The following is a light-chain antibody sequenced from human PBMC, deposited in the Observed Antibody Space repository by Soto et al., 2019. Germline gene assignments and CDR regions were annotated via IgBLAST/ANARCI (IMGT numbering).Light chain of an antibody. J-gene: IGLJ1*01. CDR2: GVT. Sequence: QSVLTQPSSVSGSPGQSITISCTGTSSDIGAYNYVPWYQQYPGKAPKLMIYGVTNRPSGVSNRFSGSKTGSTASLTISGLQAEDEADYYCFSHRSGDSHVFGTGTKVTVL. V-gene: IGLV2-14*01. CDR3: FSHRSGDSHV. CDR1: SSDIGAYNY.